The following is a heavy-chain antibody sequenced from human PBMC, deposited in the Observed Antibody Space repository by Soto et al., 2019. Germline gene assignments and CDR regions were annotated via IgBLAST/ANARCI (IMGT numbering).Heavy chain of an antibody. CDR2: ISAYNGNT. J-gene: IGHJ4*02. V-gene: IGHV1-18*01. CDR3: ARDFVYCSGGSCYSFFAY. Sequence: ASVKVSCKASGYTFTSYGISWVRQAPGQGLEWMGWISAYNGNTNYAQKLQGRVTMTTDTSTSTAYMELRSLRSDDTAVYYCARDFVYCSGGSCYSFFAYWGQGTLVTVSS. D-gene: IGHD2-15*01. CDR1: GYTFTSYG.